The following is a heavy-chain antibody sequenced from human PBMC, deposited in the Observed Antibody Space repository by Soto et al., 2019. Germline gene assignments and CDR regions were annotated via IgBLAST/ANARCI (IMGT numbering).Heavy chain of an antibody. D-gene: IGHD5-12*01. J-gene: IGHJ4*02. Sequence: SVKVCCTASGGTVGIYAISGVRQAPGQGLEWMGGIIPIFGTANYAQKFQGRVTITADESTSTAYMELSSLRSEDTAVYYCARDSFRDGYNQFDSWAQGTLVTVSA. CDR2: IIPIFGTA. CDR1: GGTVGIYA. V-gene: IGHV1-69*13. CDR3: ARDSFRDGYNQFDS.